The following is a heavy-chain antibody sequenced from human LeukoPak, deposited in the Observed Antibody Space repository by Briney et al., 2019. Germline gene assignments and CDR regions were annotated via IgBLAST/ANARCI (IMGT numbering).Heavy chain of an antibody. V-gene: IGHV4-4*07. CDR3: ARSAYYYDSSGYYWDAFDI. J-gene: IGHJ3*02. CDR1: GGSISSYY. Sequence: SETLSLTCTVSGGSISSYYWSWIRQPAGEGLEWLGGIYTSGSTNYSPSLKSRVTMSVDTSKNQFSLKLSSVTAADTAVYYCARSAYYYDSSGYYWDAFDIWGQGTMVTVSS. D-gene: IGHD3-22*01. CDR2: IYTSGST.